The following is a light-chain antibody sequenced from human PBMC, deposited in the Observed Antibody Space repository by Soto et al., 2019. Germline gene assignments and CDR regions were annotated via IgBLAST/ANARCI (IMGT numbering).Light chain of an antibody. J-gene: IGKJ1*01. Sequence: DIVLTQSPGTLSLSLGDRATLSCRASQSVSNNYLAWYQQKPGQAPRLLIYGASNGASGIPDRFSGSGSGTDFTLTISRLEPEDFTVYYCQQYGSSGTFGQGTKVDIK. CDR2: GAS. CDR3: QQYGSSGT. V-gene: IGKV3-20*01. CDR1: QSVSNNY.